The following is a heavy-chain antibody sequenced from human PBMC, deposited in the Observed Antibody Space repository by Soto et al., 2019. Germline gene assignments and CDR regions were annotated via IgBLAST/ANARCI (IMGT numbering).Heavy chain of an antibody. V-gene: IGHV4-59*01. CDR3: GSRLTLATTTGDAFDL. Sequence: QVQLQESGPGLVKPSETLSLTCTVSNGSIINYYWSWIRQPPGKGLEWIGFIYYSGSTNYNPYLKGGVTESVDMSRNQLSLKLDSVPSSDTAGYYWGSRLTLATTTGDAFDLWGQGTMVTVSS. CDR1: NGSIINYY. J-gene: IGHJ3*01. D-gene: IGHD1-26*01. CDR2: IYYSGST.